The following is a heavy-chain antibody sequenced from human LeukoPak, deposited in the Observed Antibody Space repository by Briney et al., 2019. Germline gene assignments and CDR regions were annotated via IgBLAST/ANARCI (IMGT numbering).Heavy chain of an antibody. Sequence: ASVKVSCKASGYTFTSYAMNWVRQAPGQGLEWMGWINTNTGNPTYAQGFTGRFVFSLDTSVSTAYLQISSLKAEDTAVYYCARRFWTHIRYCSGGSCYFNWFDPWGQGTLVTVSS. CDR1: GYTFTSYA. CDR3: ARRFWTHIRYCSGGSCYFNWFDP. CDR2: INTNTGNP. D-gene: IGHD2-15*01. J-gene: IGHJ5*02. V-gene: IGHV7-4-1*02.